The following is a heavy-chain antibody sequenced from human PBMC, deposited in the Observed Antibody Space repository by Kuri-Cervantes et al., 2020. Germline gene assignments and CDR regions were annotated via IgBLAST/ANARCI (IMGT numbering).Heavy chain of an antibody. V-gene: IGHV3-30*04. D-gene: IGHD6-19*01. CDR2: ISYDGSKE. Sequence: GESLKISCAASTFTFSNYAMHWVRLAPGKGLEWVAVISYDGSKEYYTDSVKGRFTISRDNSKNTLHLQMNSLRSEDTAVYYCATAGDEQWLVSKYWGQGTLVTVSS. J-gene: IGHJ4*02. CDR1: TFTFSNYA. CDR3: ATAGDEQWLVSKY.